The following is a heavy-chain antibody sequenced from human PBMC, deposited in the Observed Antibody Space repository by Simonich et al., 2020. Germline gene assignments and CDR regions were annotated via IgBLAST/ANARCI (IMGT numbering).Heavy chain of an antibody. CDR2: INPNSGGT. V-gene: IGHV1-2*02. CDR1: GYTFTGYY. D-gene: IGHD3-10*01. CDR3: ARWPSIPASYGSGSYFDY. J-gene: IGHJ4*02. Sequence: QVQLVQSGAEVKKPGASVKVSCKASGYTFTGYYMHWVRQAPGQGLEWMVCINPNSGGTNYAQKFQGRVNMTRDTSISTAYMEVSRLRSDDTAVYYCARWPSIPASYGSGSYFDYWGQGTLVTVSS.